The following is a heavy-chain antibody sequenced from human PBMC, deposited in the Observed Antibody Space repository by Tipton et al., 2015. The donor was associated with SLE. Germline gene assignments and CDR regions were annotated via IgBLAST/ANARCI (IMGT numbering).Heavy chain of an antibody. Sequence: LRLSCAVYGGSLSAYYWTWIRQPPGKGLEWIGEINHSGSTNYNPSLKSRVTMSVDTSKNQFSLKLTSVTAADTAVYYCARGYSGYFYGYGAFTIWGQGTMVTVSS. D-gene: IGHD3-9*01. V-gene: IGHV4-34*01. J-gene: IGHJ3*02. CDR1: GGSLSAYY. CDR2: INHSGST. CDR3: ARGYSGYFYGYGAFTI.